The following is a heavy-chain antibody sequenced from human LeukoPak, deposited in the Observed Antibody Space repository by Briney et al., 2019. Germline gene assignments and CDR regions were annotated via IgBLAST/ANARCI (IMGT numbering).Heavy chain of an antibody. Sequence: GGSLRLSCAASGFSFSSYEMNWVRQAPGKGLEWISYISASGAVTRYADSMEGRFTISRDNAKNSLYLEVNSLRAEDTAVYYCARRAGDYSHPYDYWGQGTLVTVSS. CDR2: ISASGAVT. D-gene: IGHD3-22*01. V-gene: IGHV3-48*03. CDR3: ARRAGDYSHPYDY. J-gene: IGHJ4*02. CDR1: GFSFSSYE.